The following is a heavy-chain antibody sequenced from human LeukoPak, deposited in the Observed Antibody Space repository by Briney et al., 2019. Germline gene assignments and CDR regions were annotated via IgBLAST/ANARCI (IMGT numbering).Heavy chain of an antibody. J-gene: IGHJ4*02. CDR2: IYYSGST. CDR1: GGSISSGDYY. D-gene: IGHD3-10*01. CDR3: ARTTYYYGSGSFQHPYYFDY. Sequence: SQTLSLTCTVSGGSISSGDYYWSWIRQPPGKGLEWIGYIYYSGSTYYNPSLKSRVTISVDTSKNQFSLKLSSVTAADTAVYYCARTTYYYGSGSFQHPYYFDYWGQRTLVTVSS. V-gene: IGHV4-30-4*01.